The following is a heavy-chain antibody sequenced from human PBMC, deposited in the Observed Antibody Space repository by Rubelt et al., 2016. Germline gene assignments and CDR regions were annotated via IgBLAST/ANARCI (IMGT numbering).Heavy chain of an antibody. V-gene: IGHV4-59*12. CDR2: IYYSGST. J-gene: IGHJ4*02. CDR1: GGSISSYY. Sequence: QVQLQESGPGLVKPSETLSLTCTVSGGSISSYYWSWIRQPPGKGLEWIGSIYYSGSTYYNPSLKSRVTISVDTSKNQFSLKLSSVTAADTAVYYCARDTYYDSSGYWGYWGQGTLVTVSS. CDR3: ARDTYYDSSGYWGY. D-gene: IGHD3-22*01.